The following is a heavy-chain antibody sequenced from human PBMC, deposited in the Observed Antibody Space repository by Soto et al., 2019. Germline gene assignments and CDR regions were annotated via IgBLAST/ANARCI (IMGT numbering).Heavy chain of an antibody. J-gene: IGHJ6*02. CDR1: GGTFSSYA. CDR2: IIPIFGTA. CDR3: ARAGPLVTAMVTGWYYGMDV. D-gene: IGHD5-18*01. V-gene: IGHV1-69*19. Sequence: QVQLVQSGAEVKKPGSSVKVSCKASGGTFSSYAISWVRQAPGQGLEWMGGIIPIFGTANYAQKFQGRVTITADESTSTAYMELSSLRSEDTAVYYCARAGPLVTAMVTGWYYGMDVWGQGTTVTVSS.